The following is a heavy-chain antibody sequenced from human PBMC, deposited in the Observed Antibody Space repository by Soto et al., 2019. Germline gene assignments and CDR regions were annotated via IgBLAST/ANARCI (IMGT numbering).Heavy chain of an antibody. CDR2: ISSSGSTI. V-gene: IGHV3-11*01. D-gene: IGHD4-17*01. CDR1: GFTFSDYY. Sequence: GALRLSCAASGFTFSDYYMSWIRQAPGKGLEWVSYISSSGSTIYYADSVKGRFTISRDNAKNSLYLQMNSLRAEDTAVYYCARELTTVVTAGYFDLWGRGTLVTVS. J-gene: IGHJ2*01. CDR3: ARELTTVVTAGYFDL.